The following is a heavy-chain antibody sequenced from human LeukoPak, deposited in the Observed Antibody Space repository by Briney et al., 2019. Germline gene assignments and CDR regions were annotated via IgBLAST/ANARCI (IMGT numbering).Heavy chain of an antibody. CDR3: ARGVGSSWYGD. CDR2: IYYSGST. D-gene: IGHD6-13*01. Sequence: SQTLSLTCTVSGGSISSGDYYWTWIRQPPAKGLEWIGYIYYSGSTYYNPSLKSRLTISVDTSKNQFSLKLSSVTAADTAVYFCARGVGSSWYGDWGQGTLVTVSS. J-gene: IGHJ4*02. V-gene: IGHV4-30-4*01. CDR1: GGSISSGDYY.